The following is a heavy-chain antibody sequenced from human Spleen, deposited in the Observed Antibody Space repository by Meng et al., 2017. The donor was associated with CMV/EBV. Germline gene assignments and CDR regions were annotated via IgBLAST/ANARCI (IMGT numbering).Heavy chain of an antibody. CDR3: ARDVAAAGNRFDT. D-gene: IGHD6-13*01. CDR2: MHYTGGT. V-gene: IGHV4-59*01. J-gene: IGHJ5*02. CDR1: GGSINNYY. Sequence: LRLSCTVSGGSINNYYWTWIRQPPGKGLEWIGYMHYTGGTHYNPALKSRVTISANTSKTQFSLKLTSVSAADTAVYYCARDVAAAGNRFDTWGQGALVTVSS.